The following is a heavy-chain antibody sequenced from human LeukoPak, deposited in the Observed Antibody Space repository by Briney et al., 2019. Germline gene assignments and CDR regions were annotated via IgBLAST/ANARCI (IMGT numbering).Heavy chain of an antibody. CDR2: IIPIFGTA. Sequence: SVKVSCKASGGTFSNYSISWVRQAPGQGLEWMGGIIPIFGTANYAQKFQGRVTITADESTSTAYMELSSLRSEDTAVYYCARESWDLYYYDSSGKHYYFDYWGQGTLVTVSS. CDR1: GGTFSNYS. V-gene: IGHV1-69*13. D-gene: IGHD3-22*01. CDR3: ARESWDLYYYDSSGKHYYFDY. J-gene: IGHJ4*02.